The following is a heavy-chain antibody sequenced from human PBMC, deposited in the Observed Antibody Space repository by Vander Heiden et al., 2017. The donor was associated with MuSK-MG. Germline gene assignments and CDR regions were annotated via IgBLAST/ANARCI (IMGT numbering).Heavy chain of an antibody. D-gene: IGHD6-13*01. CDR1: GYDFARLW. Sequence: EVQLAQSGAEAKKPGELLKVSCKGSGYDFARLWTRRGRQMPGKGLEWVAFVYPGNSYRRYSPSFEGQVTISADKTISTAYLQWSSLKASDNAMYYCARPKYSTSWPDSFDVWGQGTMVTVSS. CDR2: VYPGNSYR. CDR3: ARPKYSTSWPDSFDV. V-gene: IGHV5-51*03. J-gene: IGHJ3*01.